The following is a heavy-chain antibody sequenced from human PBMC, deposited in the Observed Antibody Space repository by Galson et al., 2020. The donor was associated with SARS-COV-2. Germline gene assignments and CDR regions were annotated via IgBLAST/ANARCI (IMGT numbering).Heavy chain of an antibody. Sequence: SETLSLTCTVSGGSINSYYWRWFGQHARKGLQRNGSTSYSATTIYNLPLKSRVTISVDTSKNQFSLKLSSVTAADTAVYYCARAAQTYYDFWSGYYNAPHVDYWGQGTLVTVSS. CDR2: TSYSATT. CDR1: GGSINSYY. D-gene: IGHD3-3*01. V-gene: IGHV4-59*13. CDR3: ARAAQTYYDFWSGYYNAPHVDY. J-gene: IGHJ4*02.